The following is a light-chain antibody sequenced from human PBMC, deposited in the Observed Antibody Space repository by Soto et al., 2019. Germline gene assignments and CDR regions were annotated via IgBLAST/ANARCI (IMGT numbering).Light chain of an antibody. CDR2: EVS. V-gene: IGLV2-14*03. CDR3: SSYSSSLGVV. CDR1: SSDIGGYNY. Sequence: QSALTQPASVSGSPGQSITISCTGTSSDIGGYNYVAWYQQHPGKAPKLMINEVSGRPSGISNRFSGSKSGNTASLTISGLQAEDEADYYCSSYSSSLGVVFGGGTKVTVL. J-gene: IGLJ2*01.